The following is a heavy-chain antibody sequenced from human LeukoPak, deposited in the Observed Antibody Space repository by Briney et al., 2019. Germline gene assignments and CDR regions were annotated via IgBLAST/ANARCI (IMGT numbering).Heavy chain of an antibody. CDR2: IYYSGST. J-gene: IGHJ6*03. Sequence: SETLSLTCTVSGGSISSYYWSWIRQPPGKGLEWIGYIYYSGSTNYNPSLKSRVTISVDTSKNQFPLKLSSVTAADTAVYYCARDTSSSRLGYYMDVWGKGTTVTVSS. V-gene: IGHV4-59*01. D-gene: IGHD6-6*01. CDR1: GGSISSYY. CDR3: ARDTSSSRLGYYMDV.